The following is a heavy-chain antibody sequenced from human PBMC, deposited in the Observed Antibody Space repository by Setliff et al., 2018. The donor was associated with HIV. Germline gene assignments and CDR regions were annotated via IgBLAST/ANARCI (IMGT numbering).Heavy chain of an antibody. D-gene: IGHD3-22*01. CDR3: ARASYYYDSSGWVDY. Sequence: PGGSLRLSCAASGFTFSDYYMSWIRQAPGKGLEWVSYISSSSYTNYADSVKGRFTISRDNAKNSLYLQMNSLRAEDPAVYYCARASYYYDSSGWVDYWGQGTLVTVSS. CDR1: GFTFSDYY. V-gene: IGHV3-11*03. J-gene: IGHJ4*02. CDR2: ISSSSYT.